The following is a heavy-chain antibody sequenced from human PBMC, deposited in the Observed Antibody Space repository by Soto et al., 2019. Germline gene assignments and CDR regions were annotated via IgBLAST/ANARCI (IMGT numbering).Heavy chain of an antibody. D-gene: IGHD6-6*01. CDR3: ARLSIYSSSSVDY. Sequence: QLQLQESGPGLVKPSETLSLTCTVSGGSISSSSYYWGWIRQPPGTGLEWIGSIYYSGSTYYNPSLKSRVTISVDTSKNQFSLKLSSVTAADTAVYYCARLSIYSSSSVDYWGQGTLVTVSS. J-gene: IGHJ4*02. CDR2: IYYSGST. V-gene: IGHV4-39*01. CDR1: GGSISSSSYY.